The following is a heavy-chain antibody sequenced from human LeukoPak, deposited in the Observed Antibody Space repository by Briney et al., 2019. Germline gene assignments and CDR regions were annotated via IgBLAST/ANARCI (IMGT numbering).Heavy chain of an antibody. CDR1: GYSFTTYW. J-gene: IGHJ4*02. CDR2: IYPADSTA. V-gene: IGHV5-51*01. CDR3: ASRGGSSWYY. Sequence: GESLKISCKASGYSFTTYWIGWVRQMPGKGLEWMGIIYPADSTAHYSPSFQGQVTISADKSISTAYLQWSSLKASDTAMYYCASRGGSSWYYWGQGTLVTVSS. D-gene: IGHD6-13*01.